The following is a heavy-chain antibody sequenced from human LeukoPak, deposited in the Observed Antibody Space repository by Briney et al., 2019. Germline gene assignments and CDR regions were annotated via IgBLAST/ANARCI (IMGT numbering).Heavy chain of an antibody. J-gene: IGHJ4*02. CDR3: ARDELYGDYGY. CDR1: GYTFTSYA. CDR2: INAGNGNT. Sequence: ASVKVSCKASGYTFTSYAMHWVRQALGQRLEWMGWINAGNGNTKFSQKFQGRVTITRDTSASTAYMELSSLRSEDTAVYYCARDELYGDYGYWGQGTLVTVSS. D-gene: IGHD4-17*01. V-gene: IGHV1-3*01.